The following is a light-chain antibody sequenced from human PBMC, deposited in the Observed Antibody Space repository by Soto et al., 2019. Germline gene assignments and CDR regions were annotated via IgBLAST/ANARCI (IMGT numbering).Light chain of an antibody. Sequence: IVLTQSPGTLSLSPGERATLSCRASQNLISDYLAWYQQKPGQPPRLLIYGASRRATGIPDRFSGSGSGTDFTLSISSLEPEDSAVYYCQKYGRSPTWTFGQGTKVDIK. CDR3: QKYGRSPTWT. CDR1: QNLISDY. CDR2: GAS. J-gene: IGKJ1*01. V-gene: IGKV3-20*01.